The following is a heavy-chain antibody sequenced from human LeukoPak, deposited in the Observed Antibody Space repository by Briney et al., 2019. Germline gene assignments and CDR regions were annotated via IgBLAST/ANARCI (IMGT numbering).Heavy chain of an antibody. Sequence: SGPALVKPTQTLTLTCTFSGFSLSTSGMCVSWIRQPPGKALEWLARIDWDDDKYYSTSLKTRLTVSKDTSKNQVVLTMTNMDPVDTATYYCARMMRGTYYYDSSGYYLDYWGQGTLVTVSS. D-gene: IGHD3-22*01. J-gene: IGHJ4*02. CDR2: IDWDDDK. CDR1: GFSLSTSGMC. V-gene: IGHV2-70*11. CDR3: ARMMRGTYYYDSSGYYLDY.